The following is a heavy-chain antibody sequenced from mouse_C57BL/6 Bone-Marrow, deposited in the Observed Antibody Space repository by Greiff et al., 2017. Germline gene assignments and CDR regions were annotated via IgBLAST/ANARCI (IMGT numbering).Heavy chain of an antibody. CDR1: GFTFNTYA. D-gene: IGHD1-1*02. Sequence: EVKLVESGGGLVQPKGSLKLSCAASGFTFNTYAMHWVRQAPGKGLEWVALIRSKSSNYATYYADSVKDRFTISRDDSQSMLYLQMNNLKTEDTAMYYCVREALWHWYFDVSGTGTTVTVSS. CDR2: IRSKSSNYAT. V-gene: IGHV10-3*01. J-gene: IGHJ1*03. CDR3: VREALWHWYFDV.